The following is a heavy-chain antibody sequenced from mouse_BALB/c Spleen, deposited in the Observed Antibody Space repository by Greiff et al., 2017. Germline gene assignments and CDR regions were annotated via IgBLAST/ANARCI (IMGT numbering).Heavy chain of an antibody. CDR2: INPSTGYT. J-gene: IGHJ4*01. CDR3: ARNHPSNAMDY. Sequence: VQLQQSGAELAKPGASVKMSCKASGYTFTSYWMHWVKQRPGQGLEWIGYINPSTGYTEYNQKFKDKATLTAGKSSSTAYMQLSSLTSEDSAVYYCARNHPSNAMDYWGQGTSVTVSS. V-gene: IGHV1-7*01. CDR1: GYTFTSYW.